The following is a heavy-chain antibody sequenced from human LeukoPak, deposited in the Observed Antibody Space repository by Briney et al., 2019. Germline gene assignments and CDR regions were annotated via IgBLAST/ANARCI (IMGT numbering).Heavy chain of an antibody. CDR1: GFTFSSYG. D-gene: IGHD3/OR15-3a*01. V-gene: IGHV3-30*03. CDR2: ISYDGSNK. J-gene: IGHJ3*02. CDR3: ASGLI. Sequence: GGSLRLSCAASGFTFSSYGMPWVRQAPGKGLEWVAVISYDGSNKYYADSVKGRFTISRDNSKNTLYLQMNSLRAEDTAVYYCASGLIWGQGTMVTVSS.